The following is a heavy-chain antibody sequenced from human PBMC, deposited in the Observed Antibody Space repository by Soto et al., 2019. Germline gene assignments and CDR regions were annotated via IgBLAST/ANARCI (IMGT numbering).Heavy chain of an antibody. CDR2: INHSGST. CDR3: ARVTGRYYYGMDV. CDR1: GGSFSVYY. Sequence: SGTLSPTCAVYGGSFSVYYWGWIRQPPGKGLEWIGEINHSGSTNYNPSLKSRVTISVDTSKNQFSLKLSSVTAADTAVYYCARVTGRYYYGMDVWGQGTTVT. J-gene: IGHJ6*02. V-gene: IGHV4-34*01.